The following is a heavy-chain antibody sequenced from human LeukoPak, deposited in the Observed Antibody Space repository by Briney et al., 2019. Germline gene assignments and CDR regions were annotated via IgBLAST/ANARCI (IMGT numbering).Heavy chain of an antibody. J-gene: IGHJ4*02. V-gene: IGHV4-39*01. CDR3: ARSPSLRFRGQGY. Sequence: SETLSLTCTVSGGSISSSGYYWGWIRQPPGKGLEWIGSIYYSGSTYYNPSLKSRVTISVDTSKNQFSLKLSSVTAADTAVYYCARSPSLRFRGQGYWGKGPLVTVSS. CDR2: IYYSGST. CDR1: GGSISSSGYY. D-gene: IGHD3-10*01.